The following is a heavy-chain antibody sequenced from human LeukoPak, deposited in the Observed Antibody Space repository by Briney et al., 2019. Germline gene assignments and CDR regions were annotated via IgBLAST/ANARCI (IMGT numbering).Heavy chain of an antibody. CDR2: INSDGSST. CDR1: GFTFSTHT. Sequence: TGGSLRLSCAASGFTFSTHTMSWVRQAPGKGLVWVSRINSDGSSTSYADSVKGRFTISRDNAKNTLYLQMNSLRAEDTAVYYCARAGSYYFDYWGQGTLVTVSS. CDR3: ARAGSYYFDY. V-gene: IGHV3-74*01. J-gene: IGHJ4*02. D-gene: IGHD3-10*01.